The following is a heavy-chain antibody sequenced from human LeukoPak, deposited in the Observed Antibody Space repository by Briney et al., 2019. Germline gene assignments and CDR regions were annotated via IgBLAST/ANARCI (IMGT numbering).Heavy chain of an antibody. Sequence: ASVKVSCKASGGTFSSYAISWVRQAPGQGLEWMGIINPSGGSTSYAQKFQGGVTMTRDTSTSTVYMELSSLRSEDTAVYYCATGAPYGYYSWENYFDYWGQGTLVTVSS. CDR1: GGTFSSYA. CDR3: ATGAPYGYYSWENYFDY. D-gene: IGHD4-17*01. J-gene: IGHJ4*02. V-gene: IGHV1-46*01. CDR2: INPSGGST.